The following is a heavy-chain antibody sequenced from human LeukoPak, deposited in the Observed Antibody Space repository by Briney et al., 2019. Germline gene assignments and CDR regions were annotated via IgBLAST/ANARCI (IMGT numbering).Heavy chain of an antibody. CDR1: GYSFTSYW. Sequence: GESLKISCKGSGYSFTSYWIGWVRQMPGKGLEWMGIIYPGDSDTRYSLSFQGQVTISADKSISTAYLQWSSLKASDTAMYYCARNSAMGFGELLEYYFDYWGQGTLVTVSS. J-gene: IGHJ4*02. D-gene: IGHD3-10*01. V-gene: IGHV5-51*01. CDR2: IYPGDSDT. CDR3: ARNSAMGFGELLEYYFDY.